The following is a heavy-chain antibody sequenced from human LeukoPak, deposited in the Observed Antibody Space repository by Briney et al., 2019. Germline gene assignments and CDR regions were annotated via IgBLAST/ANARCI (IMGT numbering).Heavy chain of an antibody. Sequence: GGSLRLSCEASGFTFDDYGMSWVRQPPGKGLEWVSGINRNGGSTDYADSVKGRFTISRDNAKNSHFLQMNSLRVEDTALYYCARGFRNGPFDCWGQGTLVTVSS. D-gene: IGHD2-8*01. CDR2: INRNGGST. V-gene: IGHV3-20*04. CDR1: GFTFDDYG. J-gene: IGHJ4*02. CDR3: ARGFRNGPFDC.